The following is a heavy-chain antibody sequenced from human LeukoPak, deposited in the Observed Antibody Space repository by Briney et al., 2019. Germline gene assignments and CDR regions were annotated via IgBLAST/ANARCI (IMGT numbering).Heavy chain of an antibody. CDR1: DSMSRRFK. CDR3: ARGGYNYGSVFDY. V-gene: IGHV3-48*01. Sequence: GGSLRLTCAASDSMSRRFKMNWVRQAPGKGLEWVSYISDDSSTIHYADSVKGRFTISRDNAENSLYLQMNSLRAEDTAVYYCARGGYNYGSVFDYWGQGTLVTVSS. CDR2: ISDDSSTI. J-gene: IGHJ4*02. D-gene: IGHD5-18*01.